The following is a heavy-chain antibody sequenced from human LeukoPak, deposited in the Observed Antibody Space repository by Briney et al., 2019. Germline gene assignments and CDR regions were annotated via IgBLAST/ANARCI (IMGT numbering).Heavy chain of an antibody. V-gene: IGHV4-59*01. J-gene: IGHJ4*02. CDR3: ARAAVTTWYYFDY. D-gene: IGHD4-17*01. CDR1: GGTISGYY. CDR2: IYYSGNT. Sequence: KPSETLSLTCTVSGGTISGYYWSWIRQPPGKGLECIGYIYYSGNTKYNPSLKSRVTISVDTSKNQFSLKLGSVTAADTAVYYCARAAVTTWYYFDYWGQGTLVTVSS.